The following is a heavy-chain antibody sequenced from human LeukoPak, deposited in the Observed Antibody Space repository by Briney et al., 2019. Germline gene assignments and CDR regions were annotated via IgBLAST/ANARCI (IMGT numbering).Heavy chain of an antibody. D-gene: IGHD2-8*02. CDR1: GGSISSSSYY. CDR2: IYYSGST. Sequence: SETLSLTCTVSGGSISSSSYYWGWIRQPPGKGLEWIGSIYYSGSTYYNPSLKSRVTISVDTSKNQFSLKLSSVTAADTAVYYCAGDRGDLIWWYFDYWGQGTLVTVSS. CDR3: AGDRGDLIWWYFDY. J-gene: IGHJ4*02. V-gene: IGHV4-39*07.